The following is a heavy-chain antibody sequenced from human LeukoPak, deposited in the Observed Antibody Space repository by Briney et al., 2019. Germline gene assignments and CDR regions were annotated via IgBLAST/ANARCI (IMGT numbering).Heavy chain of an antibody. J-gene: IGHJ4*02. CDR1: GGSISSDVYY. CDR3: ARESRGYTGYGYFDY. Sequence: SETLSLTCTVSGGSISSDVYYWSWIRQLPGKDLVWIGYIYHSWSTYYNPSLNSRLTISIDTSENHFSLNLSSVTAADTAVNYCARESRGYTGYGYFDYWGQGTLVTVSS. D-gene: IGHD5-12*01. V-gene: IGHV4-31*03. CDR2: IYHSWST.